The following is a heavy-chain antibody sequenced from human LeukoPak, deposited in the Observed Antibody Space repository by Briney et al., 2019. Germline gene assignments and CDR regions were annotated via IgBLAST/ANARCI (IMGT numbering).Heavy chain of an antibody. V-gene: IGHV3-15*01. CDR1: GLTFSNAW. J-gene: IGHJ4*02. CDR2: IKSKTDGGTT. D-gene: IGHD4-17*01. Sequence: KSGGSLRLSCAASGLTFSNAWMSWVRQAPGKGLEWVGRIKSKTDGGTTDYAAPVKGRFTISRDDSKTTVNLQMNSLKTGDTAVYYCTIGYGEAGYWGQGTLVTVSS. CDR3: TIGYGEAGY.